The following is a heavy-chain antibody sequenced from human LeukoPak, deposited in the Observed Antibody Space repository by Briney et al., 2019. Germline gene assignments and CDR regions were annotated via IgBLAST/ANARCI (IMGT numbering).Heavy chain of an antibody. J-gene: IGHJ4*02. Sequence: GGSLRLSCAASGFTFSSYAMGWVRQAPGKGLQRVSTISGSGGTTYYADSVKGWFTISRDNSKNTLYLQMNSLTAEDTAIYFCGEAAGSIVYEGRYYFNYWGEAGLVSDSS. D-gene: IGHD3-10*01. CDR1: GFTFSSYA. CDR3: GEAAGSIVYEGRYYFNY. V-gene: IGHV3-23*01. CDR2: ISGSGGTT.